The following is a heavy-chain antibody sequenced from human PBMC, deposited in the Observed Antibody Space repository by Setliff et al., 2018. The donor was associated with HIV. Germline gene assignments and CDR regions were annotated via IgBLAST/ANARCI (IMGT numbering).Heavy chain of an antibody. D-gene: IGHD3-22*01. CDR3: ARLTTTYYYDSSAYYHPV. V-gene: IGHV4-34*01. CDR2: LSPSGTT. CDR1: GGSFSNYY. Sequence: SETLSLTCTVYGGSFSNYYTNWIRQPPGKGLEWIGELSPSGTTRSNPSLQSRVTISVDTSKNQFSLKLSSVTAADTAVYYCARLTTTYYYDSSAYYHPVWGQGTLVTVSS. J-gene: IGHJ4*02.